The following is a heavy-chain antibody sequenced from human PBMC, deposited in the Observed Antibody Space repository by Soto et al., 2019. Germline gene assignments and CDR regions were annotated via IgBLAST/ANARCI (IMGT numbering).Heavy chain of an antibody. V-gene: IGHV3-64D*06. D-gene: IGHD3-22*01. Sequence: LRLSCSASGFTFSSYAMHWVRQAPGKGLEYVSAISSNGGSTYYADSVKGRFTISRDNSKNTLYLQMSSLRAEDTAVYYCVGGYDSSGYNFDYWGQGTLVTVSS. CDR1: GFTFSSYA. CDR2: ISSNGGST. CDR3: VGGYDSSGYNFDY. J-gene: IGHJ4*02.